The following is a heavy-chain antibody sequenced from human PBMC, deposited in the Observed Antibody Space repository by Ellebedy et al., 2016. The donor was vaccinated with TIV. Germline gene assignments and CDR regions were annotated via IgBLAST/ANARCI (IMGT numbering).Heavy chain of an antibody. J-gene: IGHJ6*02. Sequence: MPSETLSLTCTVSGDSISNGRFYWGWIRQPPGEGLEGIGSILSSGNTYYNPSLESRATISGDTSRNQFSLKLNSVTAADTALYYCVRHRDMVATIPAFGYYCYGVDVWGQGTTVTVSS. D-gene: IGHD5-12*01. CDR1: GDSISNGRFY. V-gene: IGHV4-39*01. CDR3: VRHRDMVATIPAFGYYCYGVDV. CDR2: ILSSGNT.